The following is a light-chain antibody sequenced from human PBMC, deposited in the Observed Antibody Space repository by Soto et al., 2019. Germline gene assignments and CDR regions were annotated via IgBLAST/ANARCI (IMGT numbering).Light chain of an antibody. V-gene: IGLV2-8*01. CDR3: SSYAGSDNLV. Sequence: QSALTQPPSASGSPGQSVTISCTGTSSDVGGYNYVSWYQQHPGKAPKLMIYEVSQRPSGVPDRFSGSKSGNTASLTVSGLQAXDEADYYCSSYAGSDNLVFGGGTKLTVL. J-gene: IGLJ2*01. CDR1: SSDVGGYNY. CDR2: EVS.